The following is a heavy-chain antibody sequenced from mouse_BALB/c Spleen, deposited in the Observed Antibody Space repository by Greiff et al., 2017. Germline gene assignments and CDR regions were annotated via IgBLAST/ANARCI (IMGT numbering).Heavy chain of an antibody. Sequence: EVKVVESGGGLVKPGGSLKLSCAASGFTFSDYYMYWVRQTPEKRLEWVATISDGGSYTYYPDSVKGRFTISRDNAKNNLYLQMSSLKSEDTAMYYCARDTYYDLYAMDDWGQGTSVTVSS. V-gene: IGHV5-4*02. D-gene: IGHD2-10*01. CDR2: ISDGGSYT. J-gene: IGHJ4*01. CDR3: ARDTYYDLYAMDD. CDR1: GFTFSDYY.